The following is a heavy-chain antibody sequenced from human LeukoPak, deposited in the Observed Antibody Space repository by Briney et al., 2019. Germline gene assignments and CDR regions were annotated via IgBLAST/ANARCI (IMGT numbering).Heavy chain of an antibody. J-gene: IGHJ6*03. CDR1: GGTFSSYA. Sequence: ASVKVSCKASGGTFSSYAISWVRQAPGQGLEWMGWISAYNGNTNYAQKLQGRVTMTTYTSTSTAYMELRSLRSDDTAVYYCASGPFGSKTIFGVVNGYYYYYMDVWGKGTTVTVSS. V-gene: IGHV1-18*01. CDR3: ASGPFGSKTIFGVVNGYYYYYMDV. D-gene: IGHD3-3*01. CDR2: ISAYNGNT.